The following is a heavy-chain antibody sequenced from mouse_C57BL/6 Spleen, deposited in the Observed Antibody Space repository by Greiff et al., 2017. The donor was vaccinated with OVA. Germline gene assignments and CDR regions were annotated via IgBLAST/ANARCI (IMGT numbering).Heavy chain of an antibody. CDR3: ARRGGIFDY. V-gene: IGHV1-9*01. D-gene: IGHD1-1*02. Sequence: QVQLQQSGAELMKPGASVKLSCKASGYTFTGYWIEWVKQSPGQGLEWIGEILPGSGSTNYNEKFKGKATLTADKSSSTAYMHLSSLTSEDSAVYYCARRGGIFDYWGQGTTLTVSS. CDR1: GYTFTGYW. CDR2: ILPGSGST. J-gene: IGHJ2*01.